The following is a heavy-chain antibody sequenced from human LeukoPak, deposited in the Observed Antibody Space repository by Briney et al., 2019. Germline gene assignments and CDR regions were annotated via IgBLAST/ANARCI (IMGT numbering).Heavy chain of an antibody. J-gene: IGHJ6*02. D-gene: IGHD4-17*01. CDR2: IYYSGST. CDR1: GGSISSYY. CDR3: ARLRASTVATTNYYYYGMDV. V-gene: IGHV4-59*08. Sequence: SETLSLTCTVSGGSISSYYWSWIRQPPGKGLEWIGYIYYSGSTNYNPSLKSRVTISLDTSKNQFSLKLSSVTAADTAVYYCARLRASTVATTNYYYYGMDVWGQGATVTVSS.